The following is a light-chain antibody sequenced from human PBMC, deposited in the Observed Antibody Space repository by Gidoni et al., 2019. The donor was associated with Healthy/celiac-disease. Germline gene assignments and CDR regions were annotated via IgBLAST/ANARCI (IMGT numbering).Light chain of an antibody. CDR1: QGISNY. CDR3: QKYNSAPPLT. V-gene: IGKV1-27*01. J-gene: IGKJ4*01. Sequence: DIQMTQSPSSLSASVGDRVTITCRASQGISNYLAWYQQKPGKVPKLLISAASTLQSGVPSRFSGSGSGTDFTLTISSLQPEDVATYYCQKYNSAPPLTFGGXTKVEIK. CDR2: AAS.